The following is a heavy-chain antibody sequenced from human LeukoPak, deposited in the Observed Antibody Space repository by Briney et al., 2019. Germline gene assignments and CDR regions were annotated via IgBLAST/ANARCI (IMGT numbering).Heavy chain of an antibody. Sequence: PGGSLRLSCVTSGFSFSNYGMHWVRQAPGKGLEWVSGITGSGANTYYAGSVKGRFTISRDNSKNTLSLQMNSLRAEDTAVYYCASLMSRVIVTGDFDNWGQGTLVTVSS. CDR2: ITGSGANT. CDR3: ASLMSRVIVTGDFDN. V-gene: IGHV3-23*01. D-gene: IGHD1-14*01. CDR1: GFSFSNYG. J-gene: IGHJ4*02.